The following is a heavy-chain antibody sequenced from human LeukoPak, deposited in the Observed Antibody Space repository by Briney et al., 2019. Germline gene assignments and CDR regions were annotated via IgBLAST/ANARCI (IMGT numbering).Heavy chain of an antibody. CDR2: INPNTGGT. Sequence: ASVKVSCKASGYTFTGYYIHWVRQAPGQGLEWMGWINPNTGGTHYALKFQGRVTMTRDTSISTAYMELSRLRSDDTAVYYCARQAVTTGWYFDYWGQGTLVAVSS. D-gene: IGHD4-17*01. CDR1: GYTFTGYY. V-gene: IGHV1-2*02. CDR3: ARQAVTTGWYFDY. J-gene: IGHJ4*02.